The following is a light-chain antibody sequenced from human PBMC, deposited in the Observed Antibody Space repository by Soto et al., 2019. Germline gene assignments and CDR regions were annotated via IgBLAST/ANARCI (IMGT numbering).Light chain of an antibody. V-gene: IGKV1-5*03. Sequence: DIQMTQSPSTLSASVGDRVTITCRASQSISSWLAWYQQKPGKAPKLLIYKASSLESGVPSRFSGSGSGTEFTLTIRSLQPDDFATYYCQQYNSYLVTFGTGTKVDIK. CDR2: KAS. J-gene: IGKJ3*01. CDR1: QSISSW. CDR3: QQYNSYLVT.